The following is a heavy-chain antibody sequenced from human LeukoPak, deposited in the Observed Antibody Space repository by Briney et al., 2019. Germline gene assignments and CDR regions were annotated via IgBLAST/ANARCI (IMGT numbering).Heavy chain of an antibody. CDR3: ARDGGSAWFLDY. V-gene: IGHV3-11*04. J-gene: IGHJ4*02. CDR1: GGSFSGYY. CDR2: ISSSGNTT. Sequence: LSLTCAVYGGSFSGYYWSWIRQAPGKGLEWVSYISSSGNTTKNADSVKGRFTITRDNAKNSLYLQMNSLRAEDTAVYYCARDGGSAWFLDYWGQGTLVTVSS. D-gene: IGHD6-19*01.